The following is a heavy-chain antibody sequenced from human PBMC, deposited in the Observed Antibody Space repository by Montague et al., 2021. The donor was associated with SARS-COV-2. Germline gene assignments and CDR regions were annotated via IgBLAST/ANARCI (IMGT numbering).Heavy chain of an antibody. V-gene: IGHV4-31*03. CDR2: IYHTGST. CDR1: GGSISSGGYY. D-gene: IGHD3-22*01. CDR3: ARDYGYYDSSGYSYDAFDI. J-gene: IGHJ3*02. Sequence: TLSLTCTVSGGSISSGGYYWSWIRQHPGQGLEWIGYIYHTGSTHYNPSLKSRVTISKETSKNHFSLNLSSVTAADSAVYYCARDYGYYDSSGYSYDAFDIWGQGTKVTVSS.